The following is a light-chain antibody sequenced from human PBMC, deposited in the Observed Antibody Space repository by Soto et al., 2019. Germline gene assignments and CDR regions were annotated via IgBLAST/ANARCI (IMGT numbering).Light chain of an antibody. Sequence: EVVLTQSPDTLSLPPGERATLSCRASQSISTSYLGWYQQRPGQAPRLLIYGTSSRATGIPDRFRGSGSGTDFTLTISRLEPEDFAVYYCQQYGSSGTFGQGTKVDIK. CDR2: GTS. CDR1: QSISTSY. J-gene: IGKJ1*01. V-gene: IGKV3-20*01. CDR3: QQYGSSGT.